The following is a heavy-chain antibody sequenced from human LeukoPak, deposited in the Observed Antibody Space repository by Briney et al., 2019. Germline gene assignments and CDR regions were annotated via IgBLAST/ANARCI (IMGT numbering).Heavy chain of an antibody. D-gene: IGHD2-15*01. J-gene: IGHJ2*01. CDR3: AKDLGYCSGGSCYRIDRYFDL. V-gene: IGHV3-23*01. CDR1: GFTFSSYA. Sequence: GGSLRLSCAASGFTFSSYAMSWVRQAPGKGLEWVSAISGSGGSTYYADSVKGRFTISRDNSKNTLYLQMNSLRAEDTAVYYCAKDLGYCSGGSCYRIDRYFDLWGRGTLVTVSS. CDR2: ISGSGGST.